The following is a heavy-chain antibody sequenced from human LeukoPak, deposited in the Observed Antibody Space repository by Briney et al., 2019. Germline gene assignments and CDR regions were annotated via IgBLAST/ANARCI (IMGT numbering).Heavy chain of an antibody. CDR2: ISAYNGNT. CDR1: GYTFTSFG. D-gene: IGHD6-13*01. CDR3: ARSWSECSRHYYGLDV. Sequence: GASVRVSCKASGYTFTSFGITWVRQAPGEGLEWMAWISAYNGNTNYAQKLQGRVSVSTDTSTSTAYMELRSLRPDDTAVYYFARSWSECSRHYYGLDVWGQGTTVTVSS. J-gene: IGHJ6*02. V-gene: IGHV1-18*01.